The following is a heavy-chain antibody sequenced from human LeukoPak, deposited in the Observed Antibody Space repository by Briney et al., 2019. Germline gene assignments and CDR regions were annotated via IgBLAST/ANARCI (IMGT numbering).Heavy chain of an antibody. Sequence: SETLSLTCTVSGGSISSYYWSWIRQPPGKGLEWIGYIYYSGSTNYNPSLKSRVTISVDTSKNQFSLKLSSVTAAATAVYSCPRGPNIVVVTASYCYFDLSGRGTLVTVSS. CDR1: GGSISSYY. V-gene: IGHV4-59*01. CDR2: IYYSGST. D-gene: IGHD2-21*02. J-gene: IGHJ2*01. CDR3: PRGPNIVVVTASYCYFDL.